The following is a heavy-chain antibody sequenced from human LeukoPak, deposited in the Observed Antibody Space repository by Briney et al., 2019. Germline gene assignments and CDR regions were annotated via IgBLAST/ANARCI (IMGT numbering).Heavy chain of an antibody. CDR3: ARGRPGIARRWYFDL. D-gene: IGHD3-10*01. CDR1: GGSFSGYY. Sequence: PSETLSLTCAVYGGSFSGYYWSWLRQPPGKGLEWIGEINHSGSTNYNPSLKSRVTISVDTSKNQFSLKLSSVTAADTAVYYCARGRPGIARRWYFDLWGRGTLVTVSS. V-gene: IGHV4-34*01. J-gene: IGHJ2*01. CDR2: INHSGST.